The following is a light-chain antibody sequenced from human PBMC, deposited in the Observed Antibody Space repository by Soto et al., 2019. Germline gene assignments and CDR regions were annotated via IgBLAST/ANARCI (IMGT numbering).Light chain of an antibody. CDR3: QQRHMWPIT. CDR1: RTVDGNY. Sequence: PGERATLSCRASRTVDGNYLAWYHQKPGQAPRLLIHSASTRAPGIPDRFSASGAGTDFTLTISSLEPEDSAVYYCQQRHMWPITFGQGTRLEIK. V-gene: IGKV3D-20*02. CDR2: SAS. J-gene: IGKJ5*01.